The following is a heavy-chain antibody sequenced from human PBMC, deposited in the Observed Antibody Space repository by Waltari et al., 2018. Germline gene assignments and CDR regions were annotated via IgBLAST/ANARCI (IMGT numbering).Heavy chain of an antibody. D-gene: IGHD5-12*01. J-gene: IGHJ4*02. Sequence: EAQLWESGGGLVQPGGSLRVSCAASGFTVSSYAMSWVRQAPGKGLEWVSESSGTGSNTYYADSVKGRFTISKDNSKNILYLQMDSLRAEDTAVYYCARDGYNWIAFDVWGQGVLVTVSS. CDR3: ARDGYNWIAFDV. CDR1: GFTVSSYA. V-gene: IGHV3-23*01. CDR2: SSGTGSNT.